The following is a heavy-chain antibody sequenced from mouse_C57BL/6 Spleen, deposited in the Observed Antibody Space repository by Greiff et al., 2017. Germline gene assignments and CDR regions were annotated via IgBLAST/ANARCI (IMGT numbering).Heavy chain of an antibody. CDR1: GFSINSDCY. D-gene: IGHD2-4*01. V-gene: IGHV3-3*01. CDR2: TFYSGIT. Sequence: VQLKESGPSLVRPSQTLSLTCTVTGFSINSDCYWIWIRQFPGNKLEYIGYTFYSGITYYNPSLESRTYITRDTSKNQFSLKLSSVTTEDTATYYCARGDYDGRDYYAMDYWGQGTSVTVSS. CDR3: ARGDYDGRDYYAMDY. J-gene: IGHJ4*01.